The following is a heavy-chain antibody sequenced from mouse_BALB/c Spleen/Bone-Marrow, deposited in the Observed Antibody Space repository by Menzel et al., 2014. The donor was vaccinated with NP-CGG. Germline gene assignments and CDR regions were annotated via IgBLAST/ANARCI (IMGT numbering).Heavy chain of an antibody. D-gene: IGHD2-1*01. V-gene: IGHV1-80*01. CDR1: GYAFSSYR. CDR3: AFGNYDFDY. J-gene: IGHJ2*01. Sequence: VQLQQSGAELVRPGSSVKISCKASGYAFSSYRMNWVKQRPGQGLEWIGQIYPGDGDTNYSGKFKGKATLTADESSSTAYMQLSSLTSEDSAVYFCAFGNYDFDYWGQGTTLTVSS. CDR2: IYPGDGDT.